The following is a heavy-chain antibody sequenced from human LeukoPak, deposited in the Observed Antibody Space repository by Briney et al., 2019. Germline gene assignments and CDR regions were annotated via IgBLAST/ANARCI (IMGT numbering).Heavy chain of an antibody. CDR1: GDSISSYY. J-gene: IGHJ5*02. CDR2: IHSSGIT. D-gene: IGHD6-25*01. V-gene: IGHV4-4*07. Sequence: PSETLSLTCTVSGDSISSYYWSWIRQPAGKGLEWIGRIHSSGITHYNPSLKSRVIMPVDTSKNQFSLNLTSVTAADTAVYSCAREGGDPRWLDPWGQGTLVTVSS. CDR3: AREGGDPRWLDP.